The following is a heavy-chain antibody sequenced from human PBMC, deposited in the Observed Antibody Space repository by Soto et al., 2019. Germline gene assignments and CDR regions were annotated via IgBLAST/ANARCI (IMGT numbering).Heavy chain of an antibody. CDR2: IDSSGSI. Sequence: PSETLSLICTVSAGSISNYYCNWIRQPAGKGLEWIGRIDSSGSINYSPSLKSRVTMSVDTSENQFSLKLSSVTAADTAVYFCARVKATLYRHYYFDYWGQGTPVTVSS. D-gene: IGHD5-12*01. J-gene: IGHJ4*02. CDR3: ARVKATLYRHYYFDY. V-gene: IGHV4-4*07. CDR1: AGSISNYY.